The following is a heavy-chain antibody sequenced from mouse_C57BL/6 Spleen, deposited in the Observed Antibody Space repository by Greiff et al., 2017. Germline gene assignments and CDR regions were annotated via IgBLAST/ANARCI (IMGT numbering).Heavy chain of an antibody. CDR3: TTGTTVVRDAMDY. Sequence: EVQLKESGAELVRPGASVKLSCTASGFNIKDYYMHWVKQRPEQGLEWIGRIDPEDGDTEYAPKFQGKATMTADTSSNTAYLQLSSLTSEDTAVYYCTTGTTVVRDAMDYWGQGTSVTVSS. CDR2: IDPEDGDT. V-gene: IGHV14-1*01. CDR1: GFNIKDYY. J-gene: IGHJ4*01. D-gene: IGHD1-1*01.